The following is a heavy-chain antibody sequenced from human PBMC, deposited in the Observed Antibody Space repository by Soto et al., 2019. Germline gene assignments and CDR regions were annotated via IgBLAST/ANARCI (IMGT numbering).Heavy chain of an antibody. V-gene: IGHV3-30*18. CDR3: AKDWVGGSNKYYFEY. D-gene: IGHD1-26*01. CDR2: ISYDGSNK. Sequence: QVHLVESGGGVVQPGRSPRLSCVASGFTFSNYGMHWVRQAPGKGLEWVAVISYDGSNKYYADSVKGRFTISRDNSKNTLYLQMTSLRTEDTALYYCAKDWVGGSNKYYFEYWGQGTLVTVSS. CDR1: GFTFSNYG. J-gene: IGHJ4*02.